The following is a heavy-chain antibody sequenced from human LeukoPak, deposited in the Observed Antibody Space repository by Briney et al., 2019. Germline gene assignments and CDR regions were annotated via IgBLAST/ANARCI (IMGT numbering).Heavy chain of an antibody. D-gene: IGHD1-26*01. V-gene: IGHV4-34*01. Sequence: SETLSLTCAVYGGSFSGYYWSWIRQPPGKGLEWIGEINHSGRTNYNPSLKSRVTISGDTSKHHFSLELRSATAADTAVYYCAISGNYFSRDAFDIWGQGTMVTVSS. CDR2: INHSGRT. J-gene: IGHJ3*02. CDR3: AISGNYFSRDAFDI. CDR1: GGSFSGYY.